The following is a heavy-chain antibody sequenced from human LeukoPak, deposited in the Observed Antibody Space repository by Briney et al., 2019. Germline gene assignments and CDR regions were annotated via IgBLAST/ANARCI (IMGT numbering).Heavy chain of an antibody. CDR1: GFTFEDYG. V-gene: IGHV3-20*01. CDR2: IKWNGGST. CDR3: ARRYCSSTSCYSGLFDP. Sequence: PGGSLRLSCAASGFTFEDYGMTWVRQAPGKGLEWVSGIKWNGGSTGYADSVKGRFTISRDNAKNSLYLQMNSLRVEDTALYHCARRYCSSTSCYSGLFDPWGQGTLVTVSS. J-gene: IGHJ5*02. D-gene: IGHD2-2*01.